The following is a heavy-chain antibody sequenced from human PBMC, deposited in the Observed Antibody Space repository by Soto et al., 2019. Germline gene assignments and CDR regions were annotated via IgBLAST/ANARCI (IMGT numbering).Heavy chain of an antibody. D-gene: IGHD2-15*01. CDR3: ARALSRGTPKYTFGMDI. V-gene: IGHV4-59*01. CDR2: FYYTGSA. J-gene: IGHJ6*02. Sequence: SETLSLTCTVSGGSISSYYWTWIRQPPGKGLEWIASFYYTGSADYNPSLKSRVTGSVASSRTQFSLRLRSVTAADSAVYYCARALSRGTPKYTFGMDIWGQGATVTVSS. CDR1: GGSISSYY.